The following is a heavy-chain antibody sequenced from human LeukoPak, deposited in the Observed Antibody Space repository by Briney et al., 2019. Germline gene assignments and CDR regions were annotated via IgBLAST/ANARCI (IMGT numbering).Heavy chain of an antibody. Sequence: PSETLSLTCTVSGGSISNYYWSWIRRPPGKGLEWIGYIYYSGSTNYNPSLKSRVTISVDTSKNQFSLKLSSVTAADTAVYYCASPIAARPRDYWGQGTLVTVSS. D-gene: IGHD6-6*01. CDR2: IYYSGST. J-gene: IGHJ4*02. V-gene: IGHV4-59*12. CDR1: GGSISNYY. CDR3: ASPIAARPRDY.